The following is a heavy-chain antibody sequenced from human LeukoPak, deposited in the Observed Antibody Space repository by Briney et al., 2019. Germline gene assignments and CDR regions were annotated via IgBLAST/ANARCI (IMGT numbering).Heavy chain of an antibody. J-gene: IGHJ4*02. V-gene: IGHV3-74*01. CDR2: INSDGSDT. CDR3: ARVEYSSTWYVDY. CDR1: GFTFSRYW. D-gene: IGHD6-13*01. Sequence: PGGSLRLSCAAFGFTFSRYWMHWVRQAPGKGLVWVSRINSDGSDTTYADSVKGRFTISRDNAKNTLFLQMNSLTAEDTAVYYCARVEYSSTWYVDYWGQGTLVTVSS.